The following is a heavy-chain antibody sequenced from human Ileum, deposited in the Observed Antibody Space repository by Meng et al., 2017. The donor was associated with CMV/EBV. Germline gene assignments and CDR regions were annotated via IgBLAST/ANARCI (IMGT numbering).Heavy chain of an antibody. Sequence: GESLKISCTASGFTFNTYEMNWVRQAPGKGLEWVSYISSNGNTIFYADFVKGRFTVSRDNPKNSLYLQMNSLRGEDTALYYCARVDTAMVILPYFDYWGQGTLVTVSS. CDR3: ARVDTAMVILPYFDY. V-gene: IGHV3-48*03. CDR1: GFTFNTYE. J-gene: IGHJ4*02. CDR2: ISSNGNTI. D-gene: IGHD5-18*01.